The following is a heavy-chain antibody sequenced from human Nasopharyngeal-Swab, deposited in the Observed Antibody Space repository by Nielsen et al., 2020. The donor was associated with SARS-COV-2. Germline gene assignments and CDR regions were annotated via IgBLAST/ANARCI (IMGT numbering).Heavy chain of an antibody. Sequence: GGSLSLSCAASGFTFDDYAMHWVRQAPGKGLEWVSGISWNSGSIGYADSVKGRFTISRDNAKNSLYLQMNSLRAEDTALYYCAKDITSVDTMATHYYYGMDVWGQGTTVTVSS. CDR3: AKDITSVDTMATHYYYGMDV. CDR1: GFTFDDYA. D-gene: IGHD2-2*01. V-gene: IGHV3-9*01. J-gene: IGHJ6*02. CDR2: ISWNSGSI.